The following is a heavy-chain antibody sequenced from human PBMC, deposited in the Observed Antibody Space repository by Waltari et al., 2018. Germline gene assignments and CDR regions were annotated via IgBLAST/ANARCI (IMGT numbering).Heavy chain of an antibody. D-gene: IGHD3-10*01. J-gene: IGHJ4*02. V-gene: IGHV1-18*04. CDR2: ISAYNGNT. CDR3: ARTSYYYGSGSYSSFDY. CDR1: GYTFTSYG. Sequence: QVQLVQSGAEVKKPGASVKVSCKASGYTFTSYGISWVRQAPGQGLEWMGWISAYNGNTNYAQKLQGRVTMTTDTSTSTAYMELRSLRSDDTAVYYCARTSYYYGSGSYSSFDYWGQGTLVTVSS.